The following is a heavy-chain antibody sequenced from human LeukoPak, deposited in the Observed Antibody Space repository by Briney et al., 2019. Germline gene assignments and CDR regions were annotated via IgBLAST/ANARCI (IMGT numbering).Heavy chain of an antibody. D-gene: IGHD2-21*02. Sequence: PGGSLRLSCAASGFTFSSYAMGWVRQAPGKGLEWVSSFKGGGGDPFYADSVRGRFTISRDNSKNTLYLQLNSLRAEDTAVYFCAKGGHDFNPFYCWGQGALVTVSS. CDR3: AKGGHDFNPFYC. CDR1: GFTFSSYA. J-gene: IGHJ4*02. V-gene: IGHV3-23*01. CDR2: FKGGGGDP.